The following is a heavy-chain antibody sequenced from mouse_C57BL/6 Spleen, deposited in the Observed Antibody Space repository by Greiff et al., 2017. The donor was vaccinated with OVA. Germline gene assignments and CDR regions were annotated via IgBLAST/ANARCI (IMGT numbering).Heavy chain of an antibody. D-gene: IGHD2-1*01. J-gene: IGHJ1*03. Sequence: EVHLVESGGGLVQPGGSLKLSCAASGFTFSDYGMAWVRQAPRKGPEWVAFISNLAYSIYYADTVTGRFTISRENAKNTLYLEMSSLRSEDTAMYYCARQEKIYYCNPDWYFDVWGTGTTVTVSS. CDR1: GFTFSDYG. CDR2: ISNLAYSI. CDR3: ARQEKIYYCNPDWYFDV. V-gene: IGHV5-15*01.